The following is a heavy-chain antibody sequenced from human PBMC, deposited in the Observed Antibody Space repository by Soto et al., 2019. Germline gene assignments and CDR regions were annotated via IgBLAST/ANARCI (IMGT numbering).Heavy chain of an antibody. CDR2: IYYSGST. D-gene: IGHD2-15*01. Sequence: QLQLQESGPGLVKPSETLSLTCTVSGGSISSSSYYWGWIRQPPGKGLEWIGSIYYSGSTYYNPSPKSRVTIPVDTSKNQFSLKLSSVTAADTAVYYCARLLVVVVIDSDGMDVWGQGTTVTVSS. J-gene: IGHJ6*02. CDR1: GGSISSSSYY. V-gene: IGHV4-39*01. CDR3: ARLLVVVVIDSDGMDV.